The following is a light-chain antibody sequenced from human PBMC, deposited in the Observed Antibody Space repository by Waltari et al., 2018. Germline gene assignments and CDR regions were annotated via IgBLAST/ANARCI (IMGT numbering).Light chain of an antibody. V-gene: IGKV1-9*01. Sequence: DIQLTQSPSFLSASVGDRVTITCRTSQVTTNYLAWYQQKPGDAPKLLIHAASTLQSGVPARFSGSGSGTEFTLTISSLQPEDFATYHCQQLKSYPLTFGGGTKVEI. CDR2: AAS. J-gene: IGKJ4*01. CDR1: QVTTNY. CDR3: QQLKSYPLT.